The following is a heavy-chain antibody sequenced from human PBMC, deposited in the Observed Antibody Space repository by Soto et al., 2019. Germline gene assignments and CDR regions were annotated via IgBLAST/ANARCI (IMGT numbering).Heavy chain of an antibody. CDR3: ARGGXCSGGSCYSVGYYGMDV. CDR1: GYTFTSYA. Sequence: GASVKVSCKASGYTFTSYAMHWVRQAPGQRLEWMGWINAGNGNTKYSQKFQGRVTITRDTSASTAYMELSSPRSEDTAVYYCARGGXCSGGSCYSVGYYGMDVWGQGTTVTVSS. CDR2: INAGNGNT. V-gene: IGHV1-3*01. J-gene: IGHJ6*02. D-gene: IGHD2-15*01.